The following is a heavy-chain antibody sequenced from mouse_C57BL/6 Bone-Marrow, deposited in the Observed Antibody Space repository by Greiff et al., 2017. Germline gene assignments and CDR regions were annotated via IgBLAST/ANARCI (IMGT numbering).Heavy chain of an antibody. CDR1: GYTFTSYW. J-gene: IGHJ3*01. CDR2: IYPSDSET. D-gene: IGHD2-1*01. CDR3: TSVSYGNYVGNFAY. Sequence: QVQLQQPGAELVRPGSSVKLSCKASGYTFTSYWMDWVKQRPGQGLEWIGNIYPSDSETHYNQKFKDKATLTVDKSSSTAYMQLSSLTSEDSEVYYCTSVSYGNYVGNFAYWGQGTLVTVSA. V-gene: IGHV1-61*01.